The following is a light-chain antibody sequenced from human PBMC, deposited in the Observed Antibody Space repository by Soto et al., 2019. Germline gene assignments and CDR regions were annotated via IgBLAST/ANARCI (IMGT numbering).Light chain of an antibody. CDR3: SSYTSSSTVV. CDR2: DVS. V-gene: IGLV2-14*01. J-gene: IGLJ2*01. CDR1: TSDAGGYNY. Sequence: QSVLTQPPSVSGSPGQSITISCTGTTSDAGGYNYVSWYQQHPGKVPKLMIYDVSNRPSGVSNRFSGSKSGNTASLTISGLQAEDEADYYCSSYTSSSTVVFGGGT.